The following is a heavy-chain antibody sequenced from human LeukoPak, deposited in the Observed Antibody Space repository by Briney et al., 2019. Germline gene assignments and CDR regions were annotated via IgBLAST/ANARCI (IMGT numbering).Heavy chain of an antibody. CDR3: AREADVEMDIRFDY. CDR2: INHSGST. J-gene: IGHJ4*02. D-gene: IGHD5-24*01. Sequence: PSETLSLTCAVYGGSFSGYYWSWIRQPPGKGLEWIGEINHSGSTNYNPSLKSRVTISVDTSKNQFSLKLSSVTAADTAVYYCAREADVEMDIRFDYWGQGTLVTVSS. V-gene: IGHV4-34*01. CDR1: GGSFSGYY.